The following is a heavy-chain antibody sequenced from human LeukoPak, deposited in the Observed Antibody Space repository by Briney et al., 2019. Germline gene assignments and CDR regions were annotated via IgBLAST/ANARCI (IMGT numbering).Heavy chain of an antibody. CDR3: VRESRYYDSSGYTFDY. D-gene: IGHD3-22*01. CDR1: GYSFTSYW. Sequence: GESPKISCKGSGYSFTSYWIGWVRQMPGKGLEWMGIIYPGESDTRYSPSFQGQVTISADKSISTAYLQWSSLKASDTAMYYCVRESRYYDSSGYTFDYWGQGTLVTVSS. V-gene: IGHV5-51*01. CDR2: IYPGESDT. J-gene: IGHJ4*02.